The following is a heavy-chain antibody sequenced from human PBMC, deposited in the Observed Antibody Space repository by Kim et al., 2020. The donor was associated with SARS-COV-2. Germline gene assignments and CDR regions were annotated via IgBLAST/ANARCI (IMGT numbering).Heavy chain of an antibody. D-gene: IGHD2-2*01. J-gene: IGHJ3*02. CDR1: GGTFSSYA. V-gene: IGHV1-69*13. Sequence: SVKVSCKASGGTFSSYAISWVRQAPGQGLEWMGGIIPIFGTTNYAQKFQGRVTITADESTSTAYMELSSLRSEDTAVYYCARAGIVVVPAAKPHAFDIWGQGTMVTVSP. CDR3: ARAGIVVVPAAKPHAFDI. CDR2: IIPIFGTT.